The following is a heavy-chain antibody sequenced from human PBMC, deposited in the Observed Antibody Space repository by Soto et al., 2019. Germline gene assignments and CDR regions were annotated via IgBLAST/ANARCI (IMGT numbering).Heavy chain of an antibody. CDR3: ARENYYDSSGYLDY. J-gene: IGHJ4*02. CDR2: IWYDGSNK. CDR1: GFTFSSYG. D-gene: IGHD3-22*01. V-gene: IGHV3-33*01. Sequence: RRLSCAASGFTFSSYGMHWVRQAPGKGLEWVAVIWYDGSNKYYADSVKGRFTISRDNSKNTLYLQMNSLRAEDTAVYYCARENYYDSSGYLDYWGQGTLVTVSS.